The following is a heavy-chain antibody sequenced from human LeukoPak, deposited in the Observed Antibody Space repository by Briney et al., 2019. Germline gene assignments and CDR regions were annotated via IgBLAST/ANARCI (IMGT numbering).Heavy chain of an antibody. D-gene: IGHD3-10*01. CDR1: GFTVSSNY. CDR2: IYSGGST. CDR3: ARGEPTYYYGSGSYYVRY. V-gene: IGHV3-66*01. Sequence: GGSLRLSCAASGFTVSSNYMSWVRQAPGKGLEWVSVIYSGGSTYYADSVKGRFTISRDNSKNTLYLQMNSLRAEDTAVYYCARGEPTYYYGSGSYYVRYWGRGTLVTVSS. J-gene: IGHJ4*02.